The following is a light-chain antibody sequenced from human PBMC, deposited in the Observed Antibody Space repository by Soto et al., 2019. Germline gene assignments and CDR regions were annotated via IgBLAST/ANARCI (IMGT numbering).Light chain of an antibody. Sequence: EIVLTHPPATLSLSPWERATLSCRASQSVSSYLAWYQQKPGQAPRLLIYDASNRATGIPARFSGSGSGTDFNLTISSLEPEDFAVYYCQQRSNWWTFGQGTKVDIK. V-gene: IGKV3-11*01. CDR3: QQRSNWWT. CDR2: DAS. J-gene: IGKJ1*01. CDR1: QSVSSY.